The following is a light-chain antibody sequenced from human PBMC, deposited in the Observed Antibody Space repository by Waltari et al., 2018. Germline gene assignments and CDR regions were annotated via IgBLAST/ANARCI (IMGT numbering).Light chain of an antibody. CDR2: RDS. CDR3: ASWDQSLRGVV. J-gene: IGLJ2*01. CDR1: NSNIGFNS. V-gene: IGLV1-47*01. Sequence: QSVLSQPPSASASPGQGVTISCSGSNSNIGFNSVFWYQPVPGTPPKLVIFRDSQRPSGVPGRFSGSKSGTSASLAISGLRSEDEADYYCASWDQSLRGVVFGGGTKLTVL.